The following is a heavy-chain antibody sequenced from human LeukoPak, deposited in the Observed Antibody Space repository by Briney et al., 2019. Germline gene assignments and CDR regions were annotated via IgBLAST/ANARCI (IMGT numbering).Heavy chain of an antibody. CDR2: ISAYNGNT. D-gene: IGHD6-13*01. Sequence: ASVKVSCKASGYTFTSYGISWVRQAPGQGLEWMGWISAYNGNTNYAQKFQGRVTMTRNTSISTAYMELSSLRSEDTAVYYCARGNSSPWGQGTLVTVSS. V-gene: IGHV1-18*01. CDR1: GYTFTSYG. J-gene: IGHJ5*02. CDR3: ARGNSSP.